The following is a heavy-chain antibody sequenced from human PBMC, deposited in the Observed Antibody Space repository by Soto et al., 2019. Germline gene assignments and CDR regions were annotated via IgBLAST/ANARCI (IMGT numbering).Heavy chain of an antibody. CDR2: ISSTTHYI. CDR3: ARESEDLTSNFDY. J-gene: IGHJ4*02. V-gene: IGHV3-21*06. Sequence: GGSLRLSCAASGFTFTRYSMNWVRQAPGKGLEWVSSISSTTHYIYYADSMRGRFTISRDNAKNAVYLEMNSLRAEDTAVYYCARESEDLTSNFDYWGQGTLVTVSS. CDR1: GFTFTRYS.